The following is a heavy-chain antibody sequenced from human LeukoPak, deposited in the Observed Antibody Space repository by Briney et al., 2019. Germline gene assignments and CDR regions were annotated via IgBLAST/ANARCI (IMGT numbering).Heavy chain of an antibody. CDR3: ARGAMVMGGGIFDY. V-gene: IGHV3-33*03. J-gene: IGHJ4*02. Sequence: PGRSLRLSCAASGFTFSSYGMHWVRQAPGKGLEWVAVIWYDGSNKYYADSVKGRFTISRDNAKNSLYLQMNSLRAEDTAVYYCARGAMVMGGGIFDYWGQGTLVTVSS. D-gene: IGHD5-18*01. CDR1: GFTFSSYG. CDR2: IWYDGSNK.